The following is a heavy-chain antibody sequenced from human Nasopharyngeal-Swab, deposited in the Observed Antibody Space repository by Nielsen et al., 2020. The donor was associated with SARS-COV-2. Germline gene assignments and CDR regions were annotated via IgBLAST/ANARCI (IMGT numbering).Heavy chain of an antibody. CDR3: ARGGSNWYNYYGMDV. V-gene: IGHV3-7*01. CDR2: IKQDGSET. Sequence: GGSLRLSCVASGFTFTTYWMNWVRQAPGKGLEWVATIKQDGSETYYVDSVRGRFAISRDNAKNSLYLQVNSLRAEDTAIYYCARGGSNWYNYYGMDVWGQGTTVTVSS. CDR1: GFTFTTYW. D-gene: IGHD6-13*01. J-gene: IGHJ6*02.